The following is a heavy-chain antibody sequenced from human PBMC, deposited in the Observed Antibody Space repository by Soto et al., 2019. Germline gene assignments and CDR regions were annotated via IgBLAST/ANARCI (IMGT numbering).Heavy chain of an antibody. CDR1: GFTFSSYS. CDR3: AGQGNCGDEDY. V-gene: IGHV3-48*02. J-gene: IGHJ4*02. Sequence: WGSLRLSCAASGFTFSSYSMNWVRQAPGKGLEWVSYISSSSSTIYYADSVKGRFTISRDNAKDSLYLHMNRLRDEDTAVYYCAGQGNCGDEDYWGQGSLVTVSS. CDR2: ISSSSSTI. D-gene: IGHD4-17*01.